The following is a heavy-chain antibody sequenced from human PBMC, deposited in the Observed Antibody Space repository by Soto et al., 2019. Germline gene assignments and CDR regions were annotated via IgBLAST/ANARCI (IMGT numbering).Heavy chain of an antibody. Sequence: PGGSLRLSCAASGFIFSDYAMSWVRQAPGKGLEWVAGMRGANGDTYYAESVRGRFAISRDNSKSTLFLQLNSLRAEDTAVYFCAKDGVDHNSVWDPFDIWGQGTLVTVSS. V-gene: IGHV3-23*01. CDR1: GFIFSDYA. CDR2: MRGANGDT. D-gene: IGHD2-15*01. J-gene: IGHJ3*02. CDR3: AKDGVDHNSVWDPFDI.